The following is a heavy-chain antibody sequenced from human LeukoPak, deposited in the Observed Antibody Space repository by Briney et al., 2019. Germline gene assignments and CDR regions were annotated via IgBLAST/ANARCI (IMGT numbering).Heavy chain of an antibody. D-gene: IGHD3-10*01. CDR3: ARDLSPVVRALPMGY. J-gene: IGHJ4*02. V-gene: IGHV3-30*03. Sequence: PGGSLRLSCAASGFTFSTYGMHWVRQAPGKGLEWVALITYDGYYKYYSDSVKGRFTISSDTSKNTLSLQMNSLRAEDTAVYYCARDLSPVVRALPMGYWGQGTLVTVSS. CDR1: GFTFSTYG. CDR2: ITYDGYYK.